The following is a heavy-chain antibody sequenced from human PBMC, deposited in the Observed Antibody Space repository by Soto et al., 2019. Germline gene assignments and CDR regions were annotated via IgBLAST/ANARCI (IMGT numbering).Heavy chain of an antibody. V-gene: IGHV4-59*08. D-gene: IGHD2-15*01. Sequence: QVQLQESGPGLVKPSETLSLTCTVSGGSISRYYWSWIRQPPGKGLEWIGYIYYSGSTNYNPSLKSRVTISVDTSKNQFSLKLSSVTAADTAVYYCARSSVGGYYYYYYMDVWGKGTTVTVSS. J-gene: IGHJ6*03. CDR1: GGSISRYY. CDR2: IYYSGST. CDR3: ARSSVGGYYYYYYMDV.